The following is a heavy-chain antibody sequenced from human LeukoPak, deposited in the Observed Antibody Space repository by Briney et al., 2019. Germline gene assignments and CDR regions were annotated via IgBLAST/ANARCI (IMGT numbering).Heavy chain of an antibody. D-gene: IGHD4/OR15-4a*01. CDR2: IILSGGST. J-gene: IGHJ3*02. CDR3: AKVSLNMVNDAFDI. CDR1: GYTFSSYY. Sequence: ASVKVSRKASGYTFSSYYVHWVRQAPGQGLEWMGMIILSGGSTNYEQKFQGRVTMTRDTSTSTVYMALSSLRSEDTAMYCCAKVSLNMVNDAFDIWGQGTMVSVSS. V-gene: IGHV1-46*01.